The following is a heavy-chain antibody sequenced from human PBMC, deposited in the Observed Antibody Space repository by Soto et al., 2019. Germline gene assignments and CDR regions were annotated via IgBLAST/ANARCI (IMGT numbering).Heavy chain of an antibody. CDR1: GFSLSNARMG. CDR2: IFSNDEK. D-gene: IGHD3-9*01. V-gene: IGHV2-26*01. J-gene: IGHJ4*02. CDR3: ARIQPFGYFDWLLFDY. Sequence: GSGPTLVNPTETLTLTCTVSGFSLSNARMGVSWIRQPPGKALEWLAHIFSNDEKSYSTSLKSRLTISKDTSKSQVVLTMTNMDPVDTATYYCARIQPFGYFDWLLFDYWGQGTLVTVSS.